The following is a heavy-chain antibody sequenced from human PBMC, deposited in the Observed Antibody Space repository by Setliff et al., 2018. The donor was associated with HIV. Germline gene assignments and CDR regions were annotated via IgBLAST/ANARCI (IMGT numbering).Heavy chain of an antibody. CDR1: GFTFSSYA. V-gene: IGHV3-33*01. J-gene: IGHJ4*02. D-gene: IGHD2-2*01. CDR2: IWFDGSKK. Sequence: SLRLSCAASGFTFSSYAMHWVRQAPGKGLEWAAVIWFDGSKKYYTDSGKGRFTISRDNSKNTLFLQMNSLRGDDTAVYYCARGFDYAQRPPLYYFDYWGQGTLVTVSS. CDR3: ARGFDYAQRPPLYYFDY.